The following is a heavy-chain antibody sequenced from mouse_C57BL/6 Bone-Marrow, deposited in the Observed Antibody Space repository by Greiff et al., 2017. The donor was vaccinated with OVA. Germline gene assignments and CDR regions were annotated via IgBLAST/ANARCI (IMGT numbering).Heavy chain of an antibody. CDR2: IYPGSGST. D-gene: IGHD2-5*01. CDR3: ARSSYYSNFDY. J-gene: IGHJ2*01. V-gene: IGHV1-55*01. Sequence: VQLQQPGAELVKPGASVKISCKASGYTFTSYWITWVKQRPGQGLEWIGDIYPGSGSTNYNEKFKGKATLTVDTSSSTAYMQLSSLTSEDSAVYYCARSSYYSNFDYWGQGTTLTVSS. CDR1: GYTFTSYW.